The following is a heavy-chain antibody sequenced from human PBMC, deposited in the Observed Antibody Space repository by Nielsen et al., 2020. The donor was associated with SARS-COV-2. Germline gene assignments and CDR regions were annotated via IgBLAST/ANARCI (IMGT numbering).Heavy chain of an antibody. D-gene: IGHD2-2*01. J-gene: IGHJ6*03. Sequence: ASVKVSCKASGYTFTGYYMHWVRQAPGQGLEWMGWINPNSGGTNYAQKFQGRVTMTRDTSTSTVYMELSSLRSEDTAVYYCARKCTSCSYMDVWGKGTTVTVSS. CDR3: ARKCTSCSYMDV. CDR1: GYTFTGYY. CDR2: INPNSGGT. V-gene: IGHV1-2*02.